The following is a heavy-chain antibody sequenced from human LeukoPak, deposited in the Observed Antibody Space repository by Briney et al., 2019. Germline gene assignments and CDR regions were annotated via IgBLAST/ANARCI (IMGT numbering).Heavy chain of an antibody. CDR1: GGSFSGYY. Sequence: PSETLSLTCAVYGGSFSGYYWSWIRQPPGKGLEWIGEINHSGSTNYNLSLKSRVTISVDTSKNQFSLKLSSVTAADTAVYYCARKKPIVVVPAAKRTYYMDVWGKGTTVTVSS. CDR2: INHSGST. J-gene: IGHJ6*03. V-gene: IGHV4-34*01. CDR3: ARKKPIVVVPAAKRTYYMDV. D-gene: IGHD2-2*01.